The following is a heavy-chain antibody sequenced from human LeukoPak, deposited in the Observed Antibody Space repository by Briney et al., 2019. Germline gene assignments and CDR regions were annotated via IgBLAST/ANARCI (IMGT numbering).Heavy chain of an antibody. CDR1: GFTFSSYG. Sequence: PGRSLRLSCAASGFTFSSYGMHWVRQAPGKGLEWVAVISYDGSNKYYADSVKGRFTISRDNSKNTLYLQMNSLRAEDTAVYYCAKDRLGPSGSYLFDYWGQGTLVTVSS. CDR2: ISYDGSNK. J-gene: IGHJ4*02. D-gene: IGHD1-26*01. CDR3: AKDRLGPSGSYLFDY. V-gene: IGHV3-30*18.